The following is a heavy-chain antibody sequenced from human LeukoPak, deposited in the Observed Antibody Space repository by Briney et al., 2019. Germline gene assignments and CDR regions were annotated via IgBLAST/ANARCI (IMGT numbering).Heavy chain of an antibody. CDR2: IIPILGIA. CDR3: AREGRIGGRDYYDSSGYA. V-gene: IGHV1-69*04. J-gene: IGHJ5*02. CDR1: GGTFSSYA. D-gene: IGHD3-22*01. Sequence: VASVKVSCKASGGTFSSYAISWVRQAPGQGLEWMGRIIPILGIANYAQKFQGRVTITADKSTSTAYMELSSLRSEGTAVYYCAREGRIGGRDYYDSSGYAWGQGTLVTVSS.